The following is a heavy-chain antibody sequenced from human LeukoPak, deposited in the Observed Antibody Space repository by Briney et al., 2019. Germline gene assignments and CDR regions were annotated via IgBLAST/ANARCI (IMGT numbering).Heavy chain of an antibody. CDR3: AISSITILDY. Sequence: VASVKVSCKVSGYTFTDYYMHWVQQAPGKGLEWMGLVDPEDGETIYAEKFQGRVTITADTSTDTAYMELSGLRSEDTAVYYCAISSITILDYWGQGTLVTVSS. CDR2: VDPEDGET. D-gene: IGHD3-9*01. CDR1: GYTFTDYY. V-gene: IGHV1-69-2*01. J-gene: IGHJ4*02.